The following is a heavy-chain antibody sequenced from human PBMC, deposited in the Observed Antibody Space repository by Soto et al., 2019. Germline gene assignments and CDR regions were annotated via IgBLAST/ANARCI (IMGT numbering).Heavy chain of an antibody. CDR2: ISGSGGTT. Sequence: EVQLLESGGGLVQPGGSLRISCVASGFTFSNYAMSWVRQAPGKGLEWVSGISGSGGTTYYADSVKGRFTVSRDNSKDTLNLQMNSLRAEDTAVYYCAKTPRQWLVYVDYWGQGTLVTVSS. V-gene: IGHV3-23*01. CDR3: AKTPRQWLVYVDY. CDR1: GFTFSNYA. J-gene: IGHJ4*02. D-gene: IGHD6-19*01.